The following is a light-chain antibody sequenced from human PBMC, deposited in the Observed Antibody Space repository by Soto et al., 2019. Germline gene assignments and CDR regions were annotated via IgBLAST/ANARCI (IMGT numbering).Light chain of an antibody. J-gene: IGKJ1*01. V-gene: IGKV3-11*01. CDR2: DAS. CDR1: QSVRSN. CDR3: QQRSNWPPWT. Sequence: EIVLTQSPATLSLSPGERATLSCRASQSVRSNLAWYQQKPGQAPRLLIYDASNRATDIPARFSGSGSGTDFTLTISSLEPEDSADYFCQQRSNWPPWTFGQGTKVEIK.